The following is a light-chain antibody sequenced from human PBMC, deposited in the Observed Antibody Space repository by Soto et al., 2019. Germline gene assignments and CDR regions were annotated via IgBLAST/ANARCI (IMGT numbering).Light chain of an antibody. Sequence: DIVLTQSPATLSLSPGERATLSCRASQSVSSSYLAWYQQKPGQAPRLLIYGASTRATGIPARFSGSGSGTKFTLTISSLQSEDFAVYYCQQYDNWPRPFGQGTKVDIK. J-gene: IGKJ1*01. CDR2: GAS. CDR1: QSVSSSY. V-gene: IGKV3-15*01. CDR3: QQYDNWPRP.